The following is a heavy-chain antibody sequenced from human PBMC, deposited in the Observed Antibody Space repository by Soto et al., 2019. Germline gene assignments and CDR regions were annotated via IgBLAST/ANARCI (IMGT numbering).Heavy chain of an antibody. J-gene: IGHJ4*02. V-gene: IGHV1-18*01. Sequence: ASVKVSCKASDYTFTSYGISWVRQAPGQGLEWMGWISAYNGNTNYAQKLQGRVTMTTDTSTSTAYMELRSLRSDDTAVYYCARDIGYCSSTSCYRGAGQLGDYWGQGTLVTVSS. CDR2: ISAYNGNT. CDR1: DYTFTSYG. D-gene: IGHD2-2*01. CDR3: ARDIGYCSSTSCYRGAGQLGDY.